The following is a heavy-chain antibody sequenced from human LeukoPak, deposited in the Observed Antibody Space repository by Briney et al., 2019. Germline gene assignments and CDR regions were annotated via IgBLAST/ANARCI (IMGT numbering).Heavy chain of an antibody. CDR3: ARDKSDSGSYYSDY. V-gene: IGHV1-18*01. D-gene: IGHD1-26*01. J-gene: IGHJ4*02. Sequence: ASVKVSCKASGGTFSSYAISWVRQAPGQGLEWMEWISAYNGNTNYAQKLQGRVTMTTDTSTSTAYMELRSLRSDDTAVYYCARDKSDSGSYYSDYGGQGTLVTVSS. CDR2: ISAYNGNT. CDR1: GGTFSSYA.